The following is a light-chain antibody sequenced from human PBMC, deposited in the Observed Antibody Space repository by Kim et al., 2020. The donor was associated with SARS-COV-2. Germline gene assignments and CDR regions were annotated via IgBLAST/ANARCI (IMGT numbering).Light chain of an antibody. CDR1: SLRSDY. Sequence: LGQTVRITCQGDSLRSDYASWYQEKPGQAPVLVIYGKNNRPSGIPDRFSGSSSGNTASLTITGAQAEDEADYYCNSRDSSGNHLVFGGGTQLTVL. CDR2: GKN. J-gene: IGLJ2*01. CDR3: NSRDSSGNHLV. V-gene: IGLV3-19*01.